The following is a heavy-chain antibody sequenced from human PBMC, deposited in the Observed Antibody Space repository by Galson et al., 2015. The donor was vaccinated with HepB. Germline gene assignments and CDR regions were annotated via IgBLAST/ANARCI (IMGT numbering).Heavy chain of an antibody. Sequence: QSGAEVKKPGESLRISCKGSGYSFTSYWISWVRQMPGKGLEWMGRIDPSDSYTNYSPSFQGHVTISADKSISTAYLQWSSLKASDTAMYYCARTNYDILTGYYNDPGYYYGMDVWGQGTTVTVSS. D-gene: IGHD3-9*01. CDR1: GYSFTSYW. V-gene: IGHV5-10-1*01. CDR3: ARTNYDILTGYYNDPGYYYGMDV. CDR2: IDPSDSYT. J-gene: IGHJ6*02.